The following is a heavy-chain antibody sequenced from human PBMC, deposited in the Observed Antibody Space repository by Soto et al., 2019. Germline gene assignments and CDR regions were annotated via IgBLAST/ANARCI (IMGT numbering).Heavy chain of an antibody. D-gene: IGHD2-2*01. J-gene: IGHJ3*02. Sequence: EVQLVESGGGLVKPGGSLRLSCAASGFTFSSYSMNWVRQAPGKGLEWVSSISSSSSYIYYADSVKGRFTISRDNAKNSLYLKMNRLRAEDTDVYYCASDIVVVPAAPRDAFDIWGQGTMVTVSS. CDR2: ISSSSSYI. CDR1: GFTFSSYS. V-gene: IGHV3-21*01. CDR3: ASDIVVVPAAPRDAFDI.